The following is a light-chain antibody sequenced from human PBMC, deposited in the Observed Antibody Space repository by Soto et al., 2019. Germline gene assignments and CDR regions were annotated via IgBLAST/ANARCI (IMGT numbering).Light chain of an antibody. CDR1: QSVSSSY. Sequence: VLTQSPGTLSLSPGERATLSCRASQSVSSSYLAWYQQKPGQAPRLLIYGASSRATGIPARFSGSGSGTEFTLTVSSLQSEDFGVYYCQQYHNWPPITFGQGTRLAI. CDR2: GAS. J-gene: IGKJ5*01. CDR3: QQYHNWPPIT. V-gene: IGKV3-15*01.